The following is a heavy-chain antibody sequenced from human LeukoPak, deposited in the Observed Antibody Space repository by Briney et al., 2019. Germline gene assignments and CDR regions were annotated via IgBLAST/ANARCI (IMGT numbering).Heavy chain of an antibody. CDR1: GGTFNSYT. CDR2: IIPILGIA. J-gene: IGHJ5*02. D-gene: IGHD3-22*01. CDR3: ARGGPYYDSTNNWFDP. V-gene: IGHV1-69*02. Sequence: ASVKVSCKASGGTFNSYTISWVRQAPGQGLEWMGRIIPILGIANYAQKFQGRVTITADKSTSTAYMELSSLRSEDTAVYYCARGGPYYDSTNNWFDPWGQGTLVTVSS.